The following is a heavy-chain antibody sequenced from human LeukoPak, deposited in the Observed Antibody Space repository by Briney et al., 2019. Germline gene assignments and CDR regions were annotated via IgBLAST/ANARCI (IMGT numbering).Heavy chain of an antibody. V-gene: IGHV4-4*02. CDR2: VSLSGLT. CDR1: GGSITSTNW. J-gene: IGHJ4*02. D-gene: IGHD2-8*01. CDR3: SRENGAFSPFGY. Sequence: SGTLSLACGVSGGSITSTNWWSWVRQPPGQGLEWIGEVSLSGLTNYNPSLSSRIIMALDTSKNHLSLHLTSVTAADTAVYYCSRENGAFSPFGYWGQGYLVTVLS.